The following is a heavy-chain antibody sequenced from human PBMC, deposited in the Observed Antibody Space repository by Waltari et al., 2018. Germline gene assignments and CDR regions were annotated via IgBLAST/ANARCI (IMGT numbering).Heavy chain of an antibody. V-gene: IGHV1-46*01. CDR1: GYIFANFY. D-gene: IGHD5-18*01. CDR2: INPGGTTT. CDR3: VREKYSNGWYGYFEC. J-gene: IGHJ4*02. Sequence: QVQLMQSGTEVKKPGASVKISCKASGYIFANFYIHWVRQAPGQGLDWMGVINPGGTTTNFSQKSQARITVTRDPSTDTVYMELSSLTSEDTAVYYCVREKYSNGWYGYFECWGQGTLVTVSS.